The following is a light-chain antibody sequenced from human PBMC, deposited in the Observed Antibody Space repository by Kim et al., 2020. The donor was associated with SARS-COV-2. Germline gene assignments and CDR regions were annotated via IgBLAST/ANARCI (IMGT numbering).Light chain of an antibody. CDR3: NSRDTSGYRLV. CDR1: SLRRDY. J-gene: IGLJ2*01. CDR2: GKG. Sequence: SSELTQDPAVSVALGQTVRITCQGDSLRRDYASWFQQKPGQAPLLVIYGKGNRPSGIPDRFSGSNSGDTASLTITGAQAEYEADYYCNSRDTSGYRLVFG. V-gene: IGLV3-19*01.